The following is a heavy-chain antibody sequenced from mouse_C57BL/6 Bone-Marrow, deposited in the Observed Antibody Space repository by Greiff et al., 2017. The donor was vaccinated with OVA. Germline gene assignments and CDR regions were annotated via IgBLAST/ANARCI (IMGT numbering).Heavy chain of an antibody. D-gene: IGHD1-1*01. CDR2: ILPGSGST. CDR1: GYTFTGYW. Sequence: QVQLKESGAELMKPGASVKLSCKATGYTFTGYWIEWVKQRPGHGLEWIGEILPGSGSTNYNEKFKGKATFTADTSSNTAYMQLRSLTTEDSAIYYCASYYYGSSYVMDYWGQGTSVTVSS. V-gene: IGHV1-9*01. J-gene: IGHJ4*01. CDR3: ASYYYGSSYVMDY.